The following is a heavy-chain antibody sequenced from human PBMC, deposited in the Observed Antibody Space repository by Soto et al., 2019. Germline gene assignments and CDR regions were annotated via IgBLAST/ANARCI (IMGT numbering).Heavy chain of an antibody. CDR2: ISSSGGTI. CDR1: GFTFSSYE. CDR3: ATRYGSGKYYYYGMDV. Sequence: GGSLRLSCAASGFTFSSYEMNWVRQAPGKGLDWVSYISSSGGTIYYADSVEGRFTISRDNAKNSLYLQMNSLRVEDTAVYYCATRYGSGKYYYYGMDVWGQGTTVTVSS. J-gene: IGHJ6*02. D-gene: IGHD3-10*01. V-gene: IGHV3-48*03.